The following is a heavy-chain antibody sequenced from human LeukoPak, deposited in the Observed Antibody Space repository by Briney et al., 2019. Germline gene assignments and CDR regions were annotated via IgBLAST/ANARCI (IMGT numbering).Heavy chain of an antibody. CDR2: IYYTGIT. D-gene: IGHD3-16*01. CDR3: AASSGVTLGRF. CDR1: GGSISSGSHY. J-gene: IGHJ4*02. V-gene: IGHV4-31*03. Sequence: PSETLSLTCTVSGGSISSGSHYYQWIPQHPGKDLEWIGYIYYTGITSYNPSLKSRVTMSVDTSMNQVSLKVTSLTAADTAVYYCAASSGVTLGRFWGQGALVTVSS.